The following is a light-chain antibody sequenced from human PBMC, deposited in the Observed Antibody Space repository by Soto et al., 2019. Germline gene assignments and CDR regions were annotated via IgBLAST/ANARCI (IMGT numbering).Light chain of an antibody. V-gene: IGKV1-6*01. CDR3: LQDYGDSWT. J-gene: IGKJ1*01. CDR2: AAS. Sequence: TQMTQSPLSLSASVGEKIIITCRASRDVGSDVSWYQQKPGQAPKLVIYAASNLYTGVPSRFSVRRSGTEFTLTIRSLQPEDFASYYCLQDYGDSWTFGQGTKVEIE. CDR1: RDVGSD.